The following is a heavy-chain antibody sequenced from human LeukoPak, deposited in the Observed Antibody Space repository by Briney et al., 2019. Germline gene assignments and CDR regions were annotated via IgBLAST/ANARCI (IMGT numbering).Heavy chain of an antibody. CDR3: AKAHAGFWSGYYSDHFDY. CDR2: ISGSGGST. J-gene: IGHJ4*02. Sequence: GGSLRLSCAASGFTFSSYAMSWVRQAPGKGLEWVSAISGSGGSTYYADSVKGRFTISRDNSKNTLYLQMNSLRAEDTAVYYCAKAHAGFWSGYYSDHFDYWGQGTLVTVSS. CDR1: GFTFSSYA. D-gene: IGHD3-3*01. V-gene: IGHV3-23*01.